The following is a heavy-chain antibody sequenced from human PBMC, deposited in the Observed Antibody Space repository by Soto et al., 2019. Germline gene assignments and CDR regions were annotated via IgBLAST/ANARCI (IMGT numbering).Heavy chain of an antibody. CDR2: VHYSGVT. CDR3: AKLVRGDLYYYYHYMDV. D-gene: IGHD3-10*01. CDR1: GGSLSSYL. Sequence: QVQLQESGPGLVKPSETLSLTCTVSGGSLSSYLWGWLRQSPGKGLEYIAFVHYSGVTNYDPSLKSRLSASVDTSKNQFSLSLTSVTAADTAVEYCAKLVRGDLYYYYHYMDVWGRGTTVTVSS. J-gene: IGHJ6*03. V-gene: IGHV4-59*01.